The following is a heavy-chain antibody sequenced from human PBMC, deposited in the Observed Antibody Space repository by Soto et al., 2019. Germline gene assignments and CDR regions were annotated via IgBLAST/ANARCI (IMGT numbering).Heavy chain of an antibody. CDR2: ITGGGDDT. J-gene: IGHJ4*02. V-gene: IGHV3-23*01. D-gene: IGHD1-26*01. CDR1: GFTFSSYA. CDR3: AKEGRYSGSYGGY. Sequence: HPGGSLRLSCAASGFTFSSYAMSWVRQAPGKWLEWVSVITGGGDDTHYADSVKGRFTISRDNSQNTLFLQMNSLRSEDTAVYFCAKEGRYSGSYGGYWGQGXLVTVYS.